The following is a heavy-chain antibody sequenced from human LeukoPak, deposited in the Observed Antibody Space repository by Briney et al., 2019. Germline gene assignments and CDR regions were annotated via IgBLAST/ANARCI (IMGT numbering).Heavy chain of an antibody. J-gene: IGHJ4*02. Sequence: GGSLRLSCAASGFTFSSYGMHWVRQAPGKGLEWVAVISYDGSNKYYADSVKGRFTISRDNSKNTLYLQMNSLRAEDTAVYYCASPSLYSSGWYYFDYWGRGTLVTVSS. CDR2: ISYDGSNK. CDR3: ASPSLYSSGWYYFDY. D-gene: IGHD6-19*01. V-gene: IGHV3-30*03. CDR1: GFTFSSYG.